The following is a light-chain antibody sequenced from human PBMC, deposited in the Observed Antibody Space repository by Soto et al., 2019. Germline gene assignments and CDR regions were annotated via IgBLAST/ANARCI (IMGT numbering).Light chain of an antibody. CDR2: LAS. J-gene: IGKJ4*01. Sequence: EIQMTPSPSSLSASVGDRVAITGRASQSINSYLSWYQQKPGKAPKLLIYLASTLQSWVPSRFSGSGSGTDFTLAISSLQPEDFATYYCQQSSSTPRTFGGGTKVDIK. CDR1: QSINSY. CDR3: QQSSSTPRT. V-gene: IGKV1-39*01.